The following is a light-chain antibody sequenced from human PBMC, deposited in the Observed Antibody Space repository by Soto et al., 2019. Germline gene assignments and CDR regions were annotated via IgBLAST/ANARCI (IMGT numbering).Light chain of an antibody. V-gene: IGKV3-11*01. Sequence: EMILTQSPATLSLSPGERATLSCKTSQGISKYIAWYQQKPGQPPRLLIYDASIRATGIPARFSGNGSRTDFTLTITSLEPEDFAVYYCQQRSYWRFDGGTRVQIK. CDR1: QGISKY. CDR2: DAS. J-gene: IGKJ4*01. CDR3: QQRSYWR.